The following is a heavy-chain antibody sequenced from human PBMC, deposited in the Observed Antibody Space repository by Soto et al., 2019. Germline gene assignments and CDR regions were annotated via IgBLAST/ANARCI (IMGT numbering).Heavy chain of an antibody. V-gene: IGHV4-34*01. CDR3: ARPMYFYGSGSYPWFDP. CDR2: INHSGST. D-gene: IGHD3-10*01. CDR1: GGSFSGYI. J-gene: IGHJ5*02. Sequence: SETLSLTCAVQGGSFSGYIWTWIRQPPGKGLQWIGQINHSGSTYYNPSLKSRVTIAVDTSKNQFSLKLTSMTAADTAVYYCARPMYFYGSGSYPWFDPWGQGTLVTVSS.